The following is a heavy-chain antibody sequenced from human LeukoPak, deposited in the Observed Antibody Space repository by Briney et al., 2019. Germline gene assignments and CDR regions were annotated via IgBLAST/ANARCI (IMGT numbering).Heavy chain of an antibody. V-gene: IGHV4-39*01. CDR1: GFSISSSNSY. CDR3: ARQTGSGLFILP. Sequence: SETLSLTCTVSGFSISSSNSYWRWIRQPPGKGLEWIGSIYYSGNTYYNASLKSQVSNSIDTSKNQFSLRLTSVTAADTAVYYCARQTGSGLFILPGGQGTLVTVSS. J-gene: IGHJ4*02. D-gene: IGHD3/OR15-3a*01. CDR2: IYYSGNT.